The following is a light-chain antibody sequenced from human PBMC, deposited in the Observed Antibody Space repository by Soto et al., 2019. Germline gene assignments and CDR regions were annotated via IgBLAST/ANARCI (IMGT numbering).Light chain of an antibody. V-gene: IGKV3-15*01. CDR3: QQYNNWPPYT. Sequence: EIVMTQSPATLSVSPGERATLSCRASQSVGSNLAWYQQKPGQAPRLLIYGSSTTATGIPARFSGSGSGTEFTLTISSLLSEDFAVYYCQQYNNWPPYTFGQGTKLEI. J-gene: IGKJ2*01. CDR2: GSS. CDR1: QSVGSN.